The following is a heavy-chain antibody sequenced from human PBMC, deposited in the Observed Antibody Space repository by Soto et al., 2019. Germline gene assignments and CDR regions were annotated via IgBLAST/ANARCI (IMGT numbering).Heavy chain of an antibody. D-gene: IGHD6-19*01. CDR3: AKGRVAPLIAVAGPHGMDV. J-gene: IGHJ6*02. CDR1: GFTFDDYA. CDR2: ISWNSGSI. Sequence: EVQLVESGGGLVQPGRSLRLSCAASGFTFDDYAMHWVRQAPGKGLEWVSGISWNSGSIGYADSVKGLFTITRDNAKNSLYLQMNSLRAEDTALYYCAKGRVAPLIAVAGPHGMDVWGQGTTVTVSS. V-gene: IGHV3-9*01.